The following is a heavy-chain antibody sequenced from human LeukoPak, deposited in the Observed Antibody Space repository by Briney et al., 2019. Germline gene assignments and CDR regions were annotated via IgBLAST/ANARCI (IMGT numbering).Heavy chain of an antibody. CDR2: IYYSGST. CDR3: ARENYDSSGYWDY. CDR1: GGSISSGDYY. D-gene: IGHD3-22*01. Sequence: SETLSLTCTVSGGSISSGDYYWSWIRQPPGKGLEWIGYIYYSGSTYCNPSLKSRVTISVDTSKNQFSLKLSSVTAADTAVYYCARENYDSSGYWDYWGQGTLVTVSS. J-gene: IGHJ4*02. V-gene: IGHV4-30-4*01.